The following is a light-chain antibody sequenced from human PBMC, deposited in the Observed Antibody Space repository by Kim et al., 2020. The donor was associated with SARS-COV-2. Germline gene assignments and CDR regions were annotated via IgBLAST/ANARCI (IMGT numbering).Light chain of an antibody. CDR1: ALGSRG. V-gene: IGLV3-21*04. J-gene: IGLJ3*02. Sequence: AGKTAGISCGGDALGSRGVTGDRREPGPGAVLVIVSVSDRPSGIPGRLSGSHSGNTATLTSSRVEAGDEADYYCEVWDTGSDHWVFGGGTQLTVL. CDR2: SVS. CDR3: EVWDTGSDHWV.